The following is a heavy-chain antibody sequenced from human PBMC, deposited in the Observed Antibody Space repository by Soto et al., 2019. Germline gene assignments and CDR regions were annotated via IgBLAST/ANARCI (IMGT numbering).Heavy chain of an antibody. CDR3: AKDHTAALPAAGYYGMDV. D-gene: IGHD6-6*01. V-gene: IGHV3-30*18. CDR1: GFTFSSYG. CDR2: ISYDGSNK. Sequence: GGSLRLSCAASGFTFSSYGMHWVRQAPGKGLEWVAVISYDGSNKYYADSVKGRFTISRDTSKNPLYLQMNSLRAEDTAVYYCAKDHTAALPAAGYYGMDVWGQGTTVTVSS. J-gene: IGHJ6*02.